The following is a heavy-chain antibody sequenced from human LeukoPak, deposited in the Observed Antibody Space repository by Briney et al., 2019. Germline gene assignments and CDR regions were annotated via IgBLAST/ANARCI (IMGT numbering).Heavy chain of an antibody. J-gene: IGHJ4*02. Sequence: SVKVSCKASGGTFSSYAISWVRQAPGQGLEWMGGIIPIFGTANYAQKFQGRVTITADESTSTAYMELSSLRSEDTAVYYCASAMITFGGVIFRDPSDTTYYFDYWGQGTLVTVSS. CDR3: ASAMITFGGVIFRDPSDTTYYFDY. V-gene: IGHV1-69*13. CDR1: GGTFSSYA. D-gene: IGHD3-16*01. CDR2: IIPIFGTA.